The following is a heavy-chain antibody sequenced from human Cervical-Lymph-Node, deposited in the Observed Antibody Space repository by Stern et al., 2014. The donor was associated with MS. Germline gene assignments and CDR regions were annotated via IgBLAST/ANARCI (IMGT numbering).Heavy chain of an antibody. J-gene: IGHJ6*02. CDR3: ARGNDDYYYYKMDV. D-gene: IGHD1-1*01. CDR2: ISVHSGNT. Sequence: QVQLVQSGAEVKKPGASVKVSCKASGYSFTSYGISWVRQAPGQGLEWMGWISVHSGNTKYAQKFQGRVTMTTDTSTRTAYMELRSLRSDDTALYYCARGNDDYYYYKMDVWGQATKVTVSS. V-gene: IGHV1-18*01. CDR1: GYSFTSYG.